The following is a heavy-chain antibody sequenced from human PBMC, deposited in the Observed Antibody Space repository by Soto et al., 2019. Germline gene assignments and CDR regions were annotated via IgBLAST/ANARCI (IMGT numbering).Heavy chain of an antibody. V-gene: IGHV1-18*01. CDR3: ASESNLWGSLDY. CDR1: GYTFTSYG. CDR2: SSAYNGNT. J-gene: IGHJ4*02. Sequence: QVQLVQSGAEVKKPGASVKVSCKASGYTFTSYGISWVRQAPGQGVEWMGWSSAYNGNTNYAQKLQGRVTMTTDTSTSTAYMQLRSIRSDDTAVYYCASESNLWGSLDYWCQGPLVAVSS. D-gene: IGHD3-10*01.